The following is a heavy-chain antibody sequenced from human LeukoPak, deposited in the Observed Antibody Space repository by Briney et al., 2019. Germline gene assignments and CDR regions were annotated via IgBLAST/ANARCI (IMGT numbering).Heavy chain of an antibody. D-gene: IGHD1-14*01. J-gene: IGHJ5*02. V-gene: IGHV4-39*07. CDR3: ARDASRTAWFDP. CDR2: IYYSGST. CDR1: GDSISSSSYY. Sequence: PSETLSLTCTVSGDSISSSSYYWGWIRQPPGKGLEWIGSIYYSGSTYYNPSLKSRVTISVDTSKNQFSLKLSSVTAADTAVYYCARDASRTAWFDPWGQGTLVTVSS.